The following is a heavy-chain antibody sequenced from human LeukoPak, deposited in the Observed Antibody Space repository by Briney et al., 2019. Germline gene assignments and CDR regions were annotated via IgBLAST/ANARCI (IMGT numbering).Heavy chain of an antibody. Sequence: SQTLSLTCTVSGGSISSGDYYWSWIRQPPGKGLEWIGYIYYSGSTYYNPSLKTRVTISVDTSKNQFSLKLSSVTAADTAVYYCARAGPRDYSDQTELDYWGQGTLVTVSS. J-gene: IGHJ4*02. V-gene: IGHV4-30-4*08. CDR3: ARAGPRDYSDQTELDY. CDR1: GGSISSGDYY. D-gene: IGHD4-17*01. CDR2: IYYSGST.